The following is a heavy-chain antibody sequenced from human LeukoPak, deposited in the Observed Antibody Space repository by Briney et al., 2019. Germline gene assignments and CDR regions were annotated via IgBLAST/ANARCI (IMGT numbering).Heavy chain of an antibody. V-gene: IGHV3-53*01. Sequence: GGSLRLSCAASGFTVSSNYMSWVRQAPGKGLEWVSLIYSDGTTYYAYSVKGRFIISRDNSKNTRYLQMNSLRAEETAVYYCASAYRSGWSLDLWGQGTLVTVSS. J-gene: IGHJ5*02. D-gene: IGHD6-19*01. CDR1: GFTVSSNY. CDR3: ASAYRSGWSLDL. CDR2: IYSDGTT.